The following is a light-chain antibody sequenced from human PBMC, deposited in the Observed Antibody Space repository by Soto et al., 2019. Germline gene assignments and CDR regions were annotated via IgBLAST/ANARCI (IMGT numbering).Light chain of an antibody. V-gene: IGKV1-17*01. CDR2: AAS. J-gene: IGKJ1*01. CDR1: QGIRTD. Sequence: DIQMTQSPSSLSASIGDRVTISCRASQGIRTDLAWYQQRPGKAPKRLIFAASSSQSGVPSRFSGSGSGTEFTLTITSLQPEDFATYYCLQHNSYPRTFGQGTKVEIK. CDR3: LQHNSYPRT.